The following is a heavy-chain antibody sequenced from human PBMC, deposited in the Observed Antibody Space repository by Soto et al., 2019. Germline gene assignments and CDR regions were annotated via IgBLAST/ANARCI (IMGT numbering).Heavy chain of an antibody. CDR3: AKDHAANLPYTSIAVAGALYYYCYGMDV. Sequence: EVQLLESGGGLVQPGGSLRLSCAASGFTFSSYAMSWVRQAPGKGLEWVSAISGSGGSTYYADSVKGRFTISRDNSKNTLYLQNNSLRAEDTAVYYCAKDHAANLPYTSIAVAGALYYYCYGMDVWGQGTTVTVSS. J-gene: IGHJ6*02. CDR2: ISGSGGST. D-gene: IGHD6-19*01. V-gene: IGHV3-23*01. CDR1: GFTFSSYA.